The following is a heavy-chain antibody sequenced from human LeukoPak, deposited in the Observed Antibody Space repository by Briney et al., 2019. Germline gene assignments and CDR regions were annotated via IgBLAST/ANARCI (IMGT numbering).Heavy chain of an antibody. J-gene: IGHJ4*02. CDR2: ISSSGNII. Sequence: GGSLRLSCAASEFTFSSYSMNWVRQAPGKGLEWVSYISSSGNIIYYADSVKGRFTISRDNAKNSLYLQMNSLRAEDTAVYYCARRRYNWNAIDYWGQGTLVTVSS. CDR3: ARRRYNWNAIDY. V-gene: IGHV3-48*04. CDR1: EFTFSSYS. D-gene: IGHD1-20*01.